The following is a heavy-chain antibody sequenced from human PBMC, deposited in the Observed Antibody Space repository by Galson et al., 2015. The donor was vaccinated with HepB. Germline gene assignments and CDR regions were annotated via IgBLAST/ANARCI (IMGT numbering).Heavy chain of an antibody. CDR3: ARDIGWCSSTNCWMNYSDY. J-gene: IGHJ4*02. CDR1: GGTFSSYA. Sequence: SVKVSCKASGGTFSSYAISWVRQAPGQGLEWMGGIIPIFGTANYAQKFQGRVTITADESTSTAYMELSSLRSEDTAVYYCARDIGWCSSTNCWMNYSDYWGQGIMVTVSS. V-gene: IGHV1-69*13. D-gene: IGHD2-2*01. CDR2: IIPIFGTA.